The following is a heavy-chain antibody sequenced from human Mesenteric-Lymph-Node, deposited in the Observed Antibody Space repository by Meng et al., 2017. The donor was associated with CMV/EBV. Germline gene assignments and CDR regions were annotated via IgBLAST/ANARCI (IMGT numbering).Heavy chain of an antibody. Sequence: GESLKISCAASGFTFSDYYMSWIRQAPGKGLEWVSYISSSGSTIYYADSVKGRFTISRDNAKNTVYLQMNSLRAEDTAVYFCATGSQFYYDYWGQGTLVTVSS. J-gene: IGHJ4*02. V-gene: IGHV3-11*01. D-gene: IGHD3-3*01. CDR2: ISSSGSTI. CDR3: ATGSQFYYDY. CDR1: GFTFSDYY.